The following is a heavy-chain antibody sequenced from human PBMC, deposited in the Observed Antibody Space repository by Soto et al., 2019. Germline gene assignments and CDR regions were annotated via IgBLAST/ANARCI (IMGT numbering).Heavy chain of an antibody. J-gene: IGHJ4*02. CDR2: LSGSGATT. V-gene: IGHV3-23*01. CDR1: GFTFTSAA. D-gene: IGHD1-26*01. CDR3: AKTRESGIYFYFDS. Sequence: PXGSLRLSCSASGFTFTSAAVSWLRQAPGKGLEWVSTLSGSGATTYYADSVKGRFTISRDNSKNTLYLQMNSLRAEDTALYYCAKTRESGIYFYFDSWGQGAPVTVSS.